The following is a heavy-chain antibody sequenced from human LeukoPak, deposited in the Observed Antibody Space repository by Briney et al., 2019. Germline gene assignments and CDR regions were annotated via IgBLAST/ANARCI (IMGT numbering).Heavy chain of an antibody. J-gene: IGHJ4*02. CDR3: AKDFDGGNSYYFDY. D-gene: IGHD4-23*01. Sequence: PGGSLRLSCAASGFTFDDYAMHWVRQAPGKGLEWVSGISWNSGSIGYADSVKGRFTISRDNAKNSLYLQMNSLRAEDTALYYCAKDFDGGNSYYFDYWGQGTLVTVSS. CDR2: ISWNSGSI. V-gene: IGHV3-9*01. CDR1: GFTFDDYA.